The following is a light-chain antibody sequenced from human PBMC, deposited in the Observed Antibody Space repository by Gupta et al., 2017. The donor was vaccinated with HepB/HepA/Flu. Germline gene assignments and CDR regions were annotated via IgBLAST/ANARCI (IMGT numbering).Light chain of an antibody. CDR2: GKN. Sequence: SSELTQDPAVSVALGQTVRITCQGDSLRSYYASWYQQKPGQAPVLVIYGKNNRPSGIPDRFSGSSSGNTASLTTTGAQAEDEADYYCNSRDSSGNHRYVFGTGTKVTVL. V-gene: IGLV3-19*01. CDR1: SLRSYY. CDR3: NSRDSSGNHRYV. J-gene: IGLJ1*01.